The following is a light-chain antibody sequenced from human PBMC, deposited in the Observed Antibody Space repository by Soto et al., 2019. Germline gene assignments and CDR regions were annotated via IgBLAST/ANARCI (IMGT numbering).Light chain of an antibody. J-gene: IGKJ1*01. CDR3: QQYNSYRGT. CDR1: QSISSW. V-gene: IGKV1-5*03. CDR2: KAS. Sequence: DIPMTQSPSTLSASVGDRVTITCRASQSISSWLAWYQQKPGKAPKLLIYKASSLESGVPSRFSGSGSGTEFTLTISSLQPDDFATYYCQQYNSYRGTFGQGTKVEIK.